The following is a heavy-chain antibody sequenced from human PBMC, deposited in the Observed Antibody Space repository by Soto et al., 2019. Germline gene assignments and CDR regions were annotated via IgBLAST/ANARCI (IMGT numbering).Heavy chain of an antibody. CDR2: IYYTGHT. V-gene: IGHV4-30-4*08. CDR1: GDSISGSDHS. CDR3: VRPWDY. Sequence: SETLSLTCSVSGDSISGSDHSWNWIRQPPGKGPEWIGHIYYTGHTHYNPSLRGRASISVDTSKNQFSLSLHSVTAADAAVYYCVRPWDYWGRGTLVTVSS. J-gene: IGHJ4*02.